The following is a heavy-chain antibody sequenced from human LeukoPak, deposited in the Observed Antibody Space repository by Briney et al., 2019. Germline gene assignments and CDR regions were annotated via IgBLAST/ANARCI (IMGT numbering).Heavy chain of an antibody. D-gene: IGHD6-13*01. Sequence: GESLKISCKGSGYSFTSYWIGWVRQMPGKGLEWMGIIYPGDSDTRYSPSFQGQVTISADKSISTAYLQWSSLKASDTAMYYCARNPYSSSWYGLFDYWGQGTLVTVSS. V-gene: IGHV5-51*01. CDR1: GYSFTSYW. J-gene: IGHJ4*02. CDR3: ARNPYSSSWYGLFDY. CDR2: IYPGDSDT.